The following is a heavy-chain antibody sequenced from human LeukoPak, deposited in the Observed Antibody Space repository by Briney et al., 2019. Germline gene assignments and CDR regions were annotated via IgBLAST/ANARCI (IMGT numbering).Heavy chain of an antibody. V-gene: IGHV1-69*05. D-gene: IGHD3-3*01. Sequence: ASVKVSCKASGGTFSSYAISWVRQAPGQGLEWMGGIIPIFGTANYAQKFQGRVTITTDESTSTAYMELSSLRSEDTAVYYCAVLTPRFLGSTSGYMDVWGKGTTVTVSS. J-gene: IGHJ6*03. CDR1: GGTFSSYA. CDR2: IIPIFGTA. CDR3: AVLTPRFLGSTSGYMDV.